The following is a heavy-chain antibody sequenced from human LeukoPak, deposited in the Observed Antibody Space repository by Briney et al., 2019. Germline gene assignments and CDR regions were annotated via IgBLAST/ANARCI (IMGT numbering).Heavy chain of an antibody. Sequence: SVKVSCKASGYTFTYRYLHWVRQAPGQALEWMGWITPFNGNTNYAQKFQDRVTITRDRSMTTAYMELSSLRSEDTAVYYCARGPLVGDYYYYYYMDVWGKGTTVTVSS. CDR1: GYTFTYRY. J-gene: IGHJ6*03. V-gene: IGHV1-45*02. CDR2: ITPFNGNT. CDR3: ARGPLVGDYYYYYYMDV.